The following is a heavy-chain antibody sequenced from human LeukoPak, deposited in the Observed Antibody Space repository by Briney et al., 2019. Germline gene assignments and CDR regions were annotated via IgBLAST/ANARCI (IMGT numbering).Heavy chain of an antibody. D-gene: IGHD3-22*01. CDR3: ARANYYDSSGYYLGY. V-gene: IGHV1-46*01. J-gene: IGHJ4*02. Sequence: GASVKVSCKASGYTFTSYGISWVRQAPGQGLEWMGIINPSGGSTSYAQKFQGRVTMTRDTSTSTVYMELSSLRSEDTAVYYCARANYYDSSGYYLGYWGQGTLVTVSS. CDR1: GYTFTSYG. CDR2: INPSGGST.